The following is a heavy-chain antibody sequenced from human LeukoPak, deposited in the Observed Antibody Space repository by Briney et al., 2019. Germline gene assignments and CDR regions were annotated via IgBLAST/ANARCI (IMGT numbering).Heavy chain of an antibody. CDR3: ARILELTDY. CDR1: GFTFSSYG. CDR2: ISYDGSNK. D-gene: IGHD1-7*01. J-gene: IGHJ4*02. Sequence: GGSLRLSCAASGFTFSSYGMHWVRQAPGKGLEWVAVISYDGSNKYYADSVKGRFTISRDNSKNTLYLQMNSLRAEDTAVYYCARILELTDYWGQGTLVTVSS. V-gene: IGHV3-30*03.